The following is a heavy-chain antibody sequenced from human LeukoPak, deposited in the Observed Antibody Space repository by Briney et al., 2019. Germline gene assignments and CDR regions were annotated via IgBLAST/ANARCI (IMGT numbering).Heavy chain of an antibody. V-gene: IGHV3-30*04. CDR2: ISYDGSNK. J-gene: IGHJ4*02. CDR3: AKATGTLGS. Sequence: GGSLRLSCAASGFTFSSYAMHWVRQAPGKGLEWVAVISYDGSNKYYADSVKGRFTISRDNSKNTLFLHMNSLAAEDTAIYYCAKATGTLGSWGQGTLVTVSS. D-gene: IGHD1-1*01. CDR1: GFTFSSYA.